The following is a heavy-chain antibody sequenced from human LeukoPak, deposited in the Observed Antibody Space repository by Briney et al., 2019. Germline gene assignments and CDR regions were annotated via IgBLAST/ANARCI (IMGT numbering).Heavy chain of an antibody. J-gene: IGHJ3*02. D-gene: IGHD3-10*01. CDR1: GFTFSSYS. CDR2: ISSTSSTV. CDR3: AKDILYRGGIAAFDI. V-gene: IGHV3-48*04. Sequence: GGSLRLSCAVSGFTFSSYSMTWVRQAPGKGLEWVSYISSTSSTVYYADSVKGRFTISRDNTKNSLYLQMNSLRAEDMALYYCAKDILYRGGIAAFDIWGQGTMVTVSS.